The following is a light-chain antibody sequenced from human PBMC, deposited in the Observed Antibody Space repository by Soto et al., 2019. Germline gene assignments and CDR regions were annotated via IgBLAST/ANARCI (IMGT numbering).Light chain of an antibody. V-gene: IGKV3-20*01. CDR1: QSVSSSY. CDR3: QQYGSSTLT. J-gene: IGKJ4*01. Sequence: EIVLTQSPGTLSLSPGERATLACRASQSVSSSYLAWYQQKPGQAPRLLIYGASSRATGIPDRFSGSGSGTDFTLTLSRLEPEDSAVYYCQQYGSSTLTFGGGTKVEIK. CDR2: GAS.